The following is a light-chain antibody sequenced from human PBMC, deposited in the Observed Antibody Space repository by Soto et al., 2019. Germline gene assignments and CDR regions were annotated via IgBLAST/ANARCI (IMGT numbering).Light chain of an antibody. V-gene: IGKV3-15*01. CDR2: GAS. CDR3: QQYNNWPTA. CDR1: QSVSSN. Sequence: EIVMTQSPATLSVSPGERATLSCRASQSVSSNLAWYQQKPVQAPRLLIYGASTRATGVPARFSGSGSGTGFTLTISSLQSEDFAVYYCQQYNNWPTAFGQGTKVEIK. J-gene: IGKJ1*01.